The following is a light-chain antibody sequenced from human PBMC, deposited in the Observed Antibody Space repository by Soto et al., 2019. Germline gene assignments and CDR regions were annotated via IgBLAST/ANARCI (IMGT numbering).Light chain of an antibody. V-gene: IGLV2-14*01. CDR3: TSYTSNSPPVV. J-gene: IGLJ2*01. Sequence: QSALTQPASVSGSPGQSITISCTGTSSDVGGYNYVSWYQQHPGKAPKLMIYDVSNRPSGVSNRFSGSKSGNTASLTISGLQAEDKRDYYCTSYTSNSPPVVFGGGPRLTFL. CDR2: DVS. CDR1: SSDVGGYNY.